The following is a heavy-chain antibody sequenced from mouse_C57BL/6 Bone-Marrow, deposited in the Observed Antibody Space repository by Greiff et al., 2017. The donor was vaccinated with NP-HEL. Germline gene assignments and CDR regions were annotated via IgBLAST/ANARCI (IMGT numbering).Heavy chain of an antibody. CDR3: DGDWFAY. Sequence: VNVVESGPGLVAPSQSLSITCTVSGFSLTSYGVDWVRQSPGKGLEWLGVIWGVGSTNYNSALKSRLSISKDNSKSQVFLKMNSLQTDDTAMYYRDGDWFAYWGQGTLVTVSA. V-gene: IGHV2-6*01. CDR2: IWGVGST. J-gene: IGHJ3*01. CDR1: GFSLTSYG.